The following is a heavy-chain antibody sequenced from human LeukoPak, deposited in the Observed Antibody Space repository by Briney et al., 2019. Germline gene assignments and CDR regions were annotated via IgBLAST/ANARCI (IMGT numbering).Heavy chain of an antibody. CDR2: IYYSGST. J-gene: IGHJ4*02. CDR3: ARGGDYYDSSGIDY. CDR1: AGSISSSSYY. Sequence: PSETLSLTCTVAAGSISSSSYYWGWIRQPPGKGLEWFGGIYYSGSTYYNPSLKSRVTISVDTSKNQFSLKLSSVTAADTAVYYCARGGDYYDSSGIDYWGQGTLVTVSS. D-gene: IGHD3-22*01. V-gene: IGHV4-39*01.